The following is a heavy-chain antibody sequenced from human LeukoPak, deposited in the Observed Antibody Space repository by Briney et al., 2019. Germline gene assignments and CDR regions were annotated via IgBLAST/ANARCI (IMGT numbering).Heavy chain of an antibody. Sequence: PGGSLRLSCTASGFIFRNYWMTWVRQAPGKGLEWVANIKQDGSEKYYVDSVKGRFTISRDNANNSLYLQMNSLRAGDTAVYYCARSGAPIDYWGQGTLVTVSS. CDR1: GFIFRNYW. CDR3: ARSGAPIDY. V-gene: IGHV3-7*01. J-gene: IGHJ4*02. CDR2: IKQDGSEK.